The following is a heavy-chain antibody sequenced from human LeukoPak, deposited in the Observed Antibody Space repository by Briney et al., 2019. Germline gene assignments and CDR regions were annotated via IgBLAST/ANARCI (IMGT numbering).Heavy chain of an antibody. V-gene: IGHV3-30*03. CDR1: GFTFGSYG. Sequence: PGGSLRPSCAASGFTFGSYGMHRVRQAPAKGLAWVAVISYDGSNKYYPDSVKGRFTISRDNSKNTLYLQMNSLRAEDTAVYYCEGMQFHDYGAFDILGQGTMVTVSS. CDR3: EGMQFHDYGAFDI. J-gene: IGHJ3*02. D-gene: IGHD4-17*01. CDR2: ISYDGSNK.